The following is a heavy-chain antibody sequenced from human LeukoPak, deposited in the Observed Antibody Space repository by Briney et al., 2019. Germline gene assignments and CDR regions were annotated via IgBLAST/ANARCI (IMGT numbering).Heavy chain of an antibody. J-gene: IGHJ4*02. Sequence: PSETLSLTCGVSGGSITNTNYWTWVRQPPGKGLEWIGEVNLKASTNYNPSLMGRVAISLDTSENHLSLQLTSVTAADTPVYYCAREGGPYRPLDYSGQGALVTVSS. CDR3: AREGGPYRPLDY. CDR1: GGSITNTNY. V-gene: IGHV4-4*02. CDR2: VNLKAST.